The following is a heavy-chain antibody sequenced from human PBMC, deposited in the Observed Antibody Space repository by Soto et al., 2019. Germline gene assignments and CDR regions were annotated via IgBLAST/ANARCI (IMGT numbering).Heavy chain of an antibody. Sequence: SETLSLTCAVYGGSFSGYYWIWIRQPPGKGLEWIGEINHSGSTNYNPSLKSRVTISVDTSKNQFSLKLSSVTAADTAVYYCARAARKYSSSSPPNDYWGQGTLVTVSS. V-gene: IGHV4-34*01. CDR2: INHSGST. CDR1: GGSFSGYY. J-gene: IGHJ4*02. D-gene: IGHD6-6*01. CDR3: ARAARKYSSSSPPNDY.